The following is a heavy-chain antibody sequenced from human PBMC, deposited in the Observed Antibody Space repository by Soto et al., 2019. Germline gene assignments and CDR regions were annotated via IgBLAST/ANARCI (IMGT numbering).Heavy chain of an antibody. J-gene: IGHJ3*01. D-gene: IGHD1-26*01. CDR3: ASPSLGAFDV. V-gene: IGHV4-39*02. CDR1: GCSISSSPYY. CDR2: IYYSGST. Sequence: SETLSLTCPVSGCSISSSPYYWGWIRQPPGKGLEWIGSIYYSGSTHYNSSLKSRVTISVDTSKNHFSLRLSSVTAADTAVYYCASPSLGAFDVWGQGTMVTVSS.